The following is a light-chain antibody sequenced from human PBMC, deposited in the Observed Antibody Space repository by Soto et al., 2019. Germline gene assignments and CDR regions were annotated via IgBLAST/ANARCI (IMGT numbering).Light chain of an antibody. CDR2: GAS. CDR1: QSCISDY. Sequence: EIVLTQSPGTLSLSPGERATLSCRASQSCISDYLAWYQQRPGQAPRLVIYGASSRATGIPDRFSGSGSGTDFSLTISRLEPEDCAVYYCQQYGSSQWTFGQGTKVDIK. J-gene: IGKJ1*01. CDR3: QQYGSSQWT. V-gene: IGKV3-20*01.